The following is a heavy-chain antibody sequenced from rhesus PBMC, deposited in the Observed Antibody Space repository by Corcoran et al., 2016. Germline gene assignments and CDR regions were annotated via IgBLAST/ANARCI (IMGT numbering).Heavy chain of an antibody. V-gene: IGHV3-201*01. Sequence: EVQLVESGGGVVQPGGSLRLSCAASGFTFDDYAMHWVRQTPGKGLEWVSGISWSGGSTYYADSVKGQFTISRDNAKNSLYLQMGSLRAEDTALYYCARSLLVVVATPFDYWGQGVLVTVSS. D-gene: IGHD2-21*01. J-gene: IGHJ4*01. CDR3: ARSLLVVVATPFDY. CDR2: ISWSGGST. CDR1: GFTFDDYA.